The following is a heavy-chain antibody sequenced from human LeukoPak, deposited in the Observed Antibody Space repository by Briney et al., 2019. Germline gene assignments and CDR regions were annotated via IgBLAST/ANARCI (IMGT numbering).Heavy chain of an antibody. V-gene: IGHV3-48*04. CDR1: GFTFSSYS. CDR3: AKDLEYYGGNSPTGY. CDR2: ISSSSSTL. D-gene: IGHD4-23*01. Sequence: GGSLRLSCAASGFTFSSYSMNWVRQAPGKGLEWVSYISSSSSTLYYADSVKGRFTISRDNAKNSLYLQMNSLRAEDTAVYYCAKDLEYYGGNSPTGYWGQGTLVTVSS. J-gene: IGHJ4*02.